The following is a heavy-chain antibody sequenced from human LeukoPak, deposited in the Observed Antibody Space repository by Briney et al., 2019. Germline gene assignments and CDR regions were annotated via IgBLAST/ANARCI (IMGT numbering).Heavy chain of an antibody. J-gene: IGHJ5*02. CDR2: IIPILGIA. V-gene: IGHV1-69*04. CDR1: GYTFTGYY. CDR3: ARARDIVVSGGWFDP. D-gene: IGHD2-2*01. Sequence: SVKVSCKASGYTFTGYYMHWVRQAPGQGLEWMGRIIPILGIANYAQKFQGRVTITADKSTSTAYMELSSLRSEDTAVYYCARARDIVVSGGWFDPWGQGTLVTVSS.